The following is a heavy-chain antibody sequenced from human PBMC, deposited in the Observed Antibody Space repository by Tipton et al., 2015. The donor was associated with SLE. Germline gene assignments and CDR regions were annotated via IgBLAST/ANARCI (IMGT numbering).Heavy chain of an antibody. D-gene: IGHD6-19*01. V-gene: IGHV4-39*07. CDR1: GGSISSSSYY. J-gene: IGHJ6*02. CDR3: ARDKSPFGCLGSSGWTGGYYYYGMDV. CDR2: IYYSGST. Sequence: TLSLTCTVSGGSISSSSYYWGWIRQPPGKGLEWIGSIYYSGSTYYNPSLKSRVTISVDTSKNQFSLKLSSVTAADTAVYYCARDKSPFGCLGSSGWTGGYYYYGMDVWGQGTTVTVSS.